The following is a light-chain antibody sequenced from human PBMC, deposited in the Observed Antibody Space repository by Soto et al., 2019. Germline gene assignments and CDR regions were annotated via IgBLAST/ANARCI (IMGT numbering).Light chain of an antibody. CDR3: CSYAGSSTWV. J-gene: IGLJ3*02. V-gene: IGLV2-23*02. CDR2: EVS. CDR1: SSDVGSYNL. Sequence: QSALTQPASVSGSPGQSITISCTGTSSDVGSYNLVSWYQQHPGKAPKLMIYEVSKRPSGVSNRFSGSKSSNTASLTISGLQAEDEADYYCCSYAGSSTWVFGGGTQLTVL.